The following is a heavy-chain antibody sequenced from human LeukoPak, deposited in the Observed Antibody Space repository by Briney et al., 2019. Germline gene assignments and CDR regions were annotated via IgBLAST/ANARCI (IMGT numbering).Heavy chain of an antibody. J-gene: IGHJ4*02. CDR2: INHSGST. D-gene: IGHD2-2*01. Sequence: SETLSLTYAVYGGSFSGYYWSWIRQPPGKGLEWIGEINHSGSTNYNPSLKSRVTISVDTSKNQFSLKLSSVTAADTAVYYCARGGYCSSTSCYPGRYDYWGQGTLVTVSS. CDR1: GGSFSGYY. CDR3: ARGGYCSSTSCYPGRYDY. V-gene: IGHV4-34*01.